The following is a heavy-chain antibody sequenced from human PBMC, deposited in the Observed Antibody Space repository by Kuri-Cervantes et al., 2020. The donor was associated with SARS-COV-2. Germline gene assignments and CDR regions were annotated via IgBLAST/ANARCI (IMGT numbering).Heavy chain of an antibody. CDR2: ISSSSSYI. Sequence: LSLTCAASGFTFSSYSMNWVRQAPGKGLEWVSSISSSSSYIYYADSVKGRFTISRDNSKNTLYLQVNSLRAEDTAVYYCAKNHGGGYDFSIHFDTYFDYWGQGTLVTVSS. CDR3: AKNHGGGYDFSIHFDTYFDY. V-gene: IGHV3-21*01. J-gene: IGHJ4*02. D-gene: IGHD3-3*01. CDR1: GFTFSSYS.